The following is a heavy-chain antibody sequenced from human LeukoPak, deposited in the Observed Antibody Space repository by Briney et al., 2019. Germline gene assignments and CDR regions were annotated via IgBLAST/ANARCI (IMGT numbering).Heavy chain of an antibody. Sequence: GGSLRLSCAASGFTFSSYSMNWVRQAPGKGLEWVSSISSSSSYIYYADSVKGRFTISRDNAKNSLYLQMNSLRAEDTAVYYCARGNPLMQWLVLVAFDIWGQGTMVTVSS. V-gene: IGHV3-21*01. CDR1: GFTFSSYS. CDR2: ISSSSSYI. D-gene: IGHD6-19*01. J-gene: IGHJ3*02. CDR3: ARGNPLMQWLVLVAFDI.